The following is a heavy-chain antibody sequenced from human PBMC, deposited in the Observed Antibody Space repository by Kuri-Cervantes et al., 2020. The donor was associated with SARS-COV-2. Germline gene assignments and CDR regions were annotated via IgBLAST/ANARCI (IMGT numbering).Heavy chain of an antibody. CDR3: ARLGLGYCSSTSCYTRYSNGVDYYYYYGMDV. V-gene: IGHV4-39*01. D-gene: IGHD2-2*02. CDR1: GGSISSSSYY. Sequence: SETLSLTCTVPGGSISSSSYYWGWIRQPPGKGLEWIGSTYYSGSTYYNPSLKSRVTISVDTSKNQFSLKLSSVTAADTAVYYCARLGLGYCSSTSCYTRYSNGVDYYYYYGMDVWGQGTTVTVSS. CDR2: TYYSGST. J-gene: IGHJ6*02.